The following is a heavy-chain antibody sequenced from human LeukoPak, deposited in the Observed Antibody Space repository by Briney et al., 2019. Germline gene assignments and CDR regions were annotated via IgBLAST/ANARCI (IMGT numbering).Heavy chain of an antibody. D-gene: IGHD4-23*01. CDR2: IIPILGIA. V-gene: IGHV1-69*04. CDR3: ASDSYGGNLLGY. Sequence: ASVKVSCKASGGTFSSYAISWVRQAPGQGLEWMGRIIPILGIANYAQKFQGRVTITADRSTSTAYMELSSLRSEDTAVYYCASDSYGGNLLGYWGQGTLVTVSS. CDR1: GGTFSSYA. J-gene: IGHJ4*02.